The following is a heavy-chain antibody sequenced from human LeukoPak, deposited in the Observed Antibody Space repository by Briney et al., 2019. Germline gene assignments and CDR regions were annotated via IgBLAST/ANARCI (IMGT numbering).Heavy chain of an antibody. Sequence: GGSLRLSCSASGFTFSSYAMHWVRQAPGKGLEYVSAISSNGGSTYYADSVKGRFTISRDNSKNTLYLQMSSLRAEDTAVYYCVITRGYISNYFGYWGQATLFAVSS. D-gene: IGHD5-24*01. CDR2: ISSNGGST. CDR3: VITRGYISNYFGY. V-gene: IGHV3-64D*06. CDR1: GFTFSSYA. J-gene: IGHJ4*02.